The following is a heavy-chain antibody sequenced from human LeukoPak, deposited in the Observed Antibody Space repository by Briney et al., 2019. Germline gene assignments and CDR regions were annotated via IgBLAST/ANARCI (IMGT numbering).Heavy chain of an antibody. D-gene: IGHD3-3*02. CDR1: GFTFNNYW. J-gene: IGHJ4*02. Sequence: GGSLRLSCAASGFTFNNYWMTWVRQAPGKGLEWVANIKQGGSEQYYVDSVKGRFTISRDNAKNSLYLQMNSLRAEDTAVYYCARDSNSFDFWGQGTLVTVSS. V-gene: IGHV3-7*01. CDR2: IKQGGSEQ. CDR3: ARDSNSFDF.